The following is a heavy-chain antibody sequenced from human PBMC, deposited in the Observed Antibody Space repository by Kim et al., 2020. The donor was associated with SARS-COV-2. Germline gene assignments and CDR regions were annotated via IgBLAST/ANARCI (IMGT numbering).Heavy chain of an antibody. V-gene: IGHV4-59*01. D-gene: IGHD3-16*01. Sequence: YNPSLKSRVTISVDTSKNQFSLKLSSVTAADTAVYYCARDWGLHLYYFDYWGQGTLVTVSS. J-gene: IGHJ4*02. CDR3: ARDWGLHLYYFDY.